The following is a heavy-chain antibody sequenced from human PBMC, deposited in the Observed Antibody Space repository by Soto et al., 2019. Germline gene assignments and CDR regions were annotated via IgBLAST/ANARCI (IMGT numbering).Heavy chain of an antibody. D-gene: IGHD5-12*01. CDR3: ARDGDIVATTLPGYLHF. Sequence: PSETLSLTCTVSGGSINRGGYYWSWIRQPSGKGLEWIGYIYYSGSTYYNPSLKSRVTLSVDTSKNQFSLKQSSVNAADTAVYYCARDGDIVATTLPGYLHFCDKGPLVTVSS. V-gene: IGHV4-30-4*01. CDR2: IYYSGST. CDR1: GGSINRGGYY. J-gene: IGHJ4*02.